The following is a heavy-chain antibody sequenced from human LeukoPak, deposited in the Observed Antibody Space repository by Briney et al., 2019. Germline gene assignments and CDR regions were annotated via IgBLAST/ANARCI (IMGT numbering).Heavy chain of an antibody. CDR2: ISYDGSNK. Sequence: PGGSLRLSCAASGFTFSSYGMHWVRQAPGKGLEWVAVISYDGSNKYYADSVKGRFTISRDNSENTLYLQMNSLRAEDTAVYYCAKDHYYDSSGYPQGPWGQGTLVTVSS. CDR3: AKDHYYDSSGYPQGP. J-gene: IGHJ5*02. CDR1: GFTFSSYG. D-gene: IGHD3-22*01. V-gene: IGHV3-30*18.